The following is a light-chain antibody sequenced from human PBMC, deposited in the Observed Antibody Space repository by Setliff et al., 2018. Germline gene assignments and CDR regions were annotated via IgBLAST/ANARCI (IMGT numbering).Light chain of an antibody. CDR3: VPYMGSGIVV. Sequence: QTVVTQEPSFSVSPGGTVTLTCGLSSGSVSTSYYPSWYQQTPGQAPRTLIYSTNTRSSGVPDRFSGSILGNKAALTITGAQADDESDYYCVPYMGSGIVVFGGGTKVTVL. CDR1: SGSVSTSYY. V-gene: IGLV8-61*01. CDR2: STN. J-gene: IGLJ2*01.